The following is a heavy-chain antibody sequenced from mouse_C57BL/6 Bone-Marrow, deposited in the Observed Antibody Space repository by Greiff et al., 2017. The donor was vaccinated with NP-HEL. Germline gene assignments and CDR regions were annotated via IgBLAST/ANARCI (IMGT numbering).Heavy chain of an antibody. CDR1: GFSFNTYA. J-gene: IGHJ4*01. CDR2: IRSKSNNYAT. CDR3: VRLSTGYYYAMDY. D-gene: IGHD4-1*02. V-gene: IGHV10-1*01. Sequence: EVQLVESGGGLVQPKGSLKLSCAASGFSFNTYAMNWVRQAPGKGLEWVARIRSKSNNYATYYADSVKDRFTISRDDSESMLYLQMNNLKTEDTAMYYCVRLSTGYYYAMDYWGQGTSVTVSS.